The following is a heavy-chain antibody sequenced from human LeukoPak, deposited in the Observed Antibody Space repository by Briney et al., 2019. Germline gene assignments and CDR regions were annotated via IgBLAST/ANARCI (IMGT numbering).Heavy chain of an antibody. CDR1: GFTFSSYG. CDR2: IRYDGSNK. V-gene: IGHV3-30*02. CDR3: AKDLSFGVVTRGDY. D-gene: IGHD3-3*01. J-gene: IGHJ4*02. Sequence: GGSLRLSRAASGFTFSSYGMHWVRQAPGKGLEWVAFIRYDGSNKYYAYSVKVRFTISREISKNRLYVKMNSVRAEDRAVYYCAKDLSFGVVTRGDYWGQGTLVTVSS.